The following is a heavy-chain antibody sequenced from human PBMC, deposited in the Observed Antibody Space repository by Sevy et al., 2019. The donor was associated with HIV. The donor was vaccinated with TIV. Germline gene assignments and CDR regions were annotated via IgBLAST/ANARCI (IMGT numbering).Heavy chain of an antibody. J-gene: IGHJ4*02. Sequence: GGSLRLSCAASGFTFSKAWMSWVRQAPGKGLEWVGRIKSNTDGGTTDYAEPVKGRFTISRDDSKNTLYLQVNSLKTDDTAVYYCTTKKDFWSGYFYFDYWGQGTLVAVSS. CDR2: IKSNTDGGTT. CDR3: TTKKDFWSGYFYFDY. D-gene: IGHD3-3*01. CDR1: GFTFSKAW. V-gene: IGHV3-15*01.